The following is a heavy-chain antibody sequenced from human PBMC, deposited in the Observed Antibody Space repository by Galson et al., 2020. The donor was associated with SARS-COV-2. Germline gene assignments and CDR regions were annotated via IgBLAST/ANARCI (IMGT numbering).Heavy chain of an antibody. CDR3: ARTGVGSYFPFDY. CDR2: ISYDGSNK. J-gene: IGHJ4*02. D-gene: IGHD1-26*01. V-gene: IGHV3-30*03. CDR1: GFTFSSYG. Sequence: GESLKISCAASGFTFSSYGMHWVRQAPGKGLEWVAVISYDGSNKYYADSVKGRFTISRDNSKNTLYLQMNSLRAEDTAVYYCARTGVGSYFPFDYWGQGTLVTVSS.